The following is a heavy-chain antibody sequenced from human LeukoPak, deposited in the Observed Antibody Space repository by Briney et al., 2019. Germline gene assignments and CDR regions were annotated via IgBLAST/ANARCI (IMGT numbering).Heavy chain of an antibody. V-gene: IGHV1-69*04. CDR1: GGTFSSYV. J-gene: IGHJ3*02. Sequence: ASVKVSCKAPGGTFSSYVISWVPKGPGQGREWMGRIIPMIGIANYAQKSQGRVTITADKSTSTAYMELSSLSSEDTAVYYCARGRLRLYAFDIWGQGTMVTVSS. D-gene: IGHD2-21*01. CDR3: ARGRLRLYAFDI. CDR2: IIPMIGIA.